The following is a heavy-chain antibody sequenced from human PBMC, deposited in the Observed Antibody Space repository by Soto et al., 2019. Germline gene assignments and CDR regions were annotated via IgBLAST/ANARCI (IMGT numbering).Heavy chain of an antibody. J-gene: IGHJ6*02. D-gene: IGHD2-15*01. CDR2: IIPISGTA. CDR1: GGTFSSYA. CDR3: ARAQVAATENYYYYYGMDV. Sequence: QVQLVQSGAEVKKPGSSVKVSCKASGGTFSSYAISWVRQAPGQGLEWMGGIIPISGTANYAQKFQGRVTITADESTSTAYMELSSLRSEDTAVYYCARAQVAATENYYYYYGMDVWGQGTTVTVSS. V-gene: IGHV1-69*01.